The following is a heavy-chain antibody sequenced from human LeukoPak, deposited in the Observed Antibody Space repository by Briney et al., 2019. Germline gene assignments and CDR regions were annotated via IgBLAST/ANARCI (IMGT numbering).Heavy chain of an antibody. CDR2: ISSSGNTI. CDR1: GFTFSSYF. J-gene: IGHJ3*02. Sequence: PGGSLRLSCAASGFTFSSYFMNWVRQAPGKGLEWVSYISSSGNTIYYADSVKGRFTISRDNAKNSLYLQMNSLRAEDTAVYYCARGAKDAFDIWGQGTMVTVSS. CDR3: ARGAKDAFDI. D-gene: IGHD4/OR15-4a*01. V-gene: IGHV3-48*04.